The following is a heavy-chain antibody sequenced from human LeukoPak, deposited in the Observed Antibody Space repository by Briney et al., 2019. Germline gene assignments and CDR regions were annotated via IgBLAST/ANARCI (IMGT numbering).Heavy chain of an antibody. Sequence: SETLSLTCTVSGGSISSGGYYWSWLRQHPGKGLEGIGYIYYSGSTYYNPSLKSRVTISVDTSKNQFSLKLSSVTAADTAVYYCARDDDYYDSSGFDPWGQGTLVTVSS. CDR1: GGSISSGGYY. J-gene: IGHJ5*02. V-gene: IGHV4-31*03. CDR3: ARDDDYYDSSGFDP. CDR2: IYYSGST. D-gene: IGHD3-22*01.